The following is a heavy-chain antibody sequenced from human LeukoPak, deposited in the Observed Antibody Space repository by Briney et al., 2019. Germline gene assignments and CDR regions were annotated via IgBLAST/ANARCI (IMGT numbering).Heavy chain of an antibody. V-gene: IGHV4-39*01. J-gene: IGHJ6*03. D-gene: IGHD2-15*01. CDR3: ARVYKGGYCSGGSCPYGNYYYYYYMDV. Sequence: SETLSLTCTVSGGSISSSSYFWGWIRQPPGKGLEWIGSIYYRGSTYYNPSLKSRGTISADTSKNQFSLKLSSVTAADTAVYYCARVYKGGYCSGGSCPYGNYYYYYYMDVWGKGTTVTVSS. CDR2: IYYRGST. CDR1: GGSISSSSYF.